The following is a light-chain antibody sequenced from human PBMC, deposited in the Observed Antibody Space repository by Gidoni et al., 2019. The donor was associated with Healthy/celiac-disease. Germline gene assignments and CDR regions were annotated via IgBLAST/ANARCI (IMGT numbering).Light chain of an antibody. CDR2: GAS. Sequence: EIVMTQSPATLSVSPGERATLACRARQSVSRNLAWYQQKPGQAPRLLIYGASTRATGIPARFSGSGSGTEFTRTISSLQSEDFAVYYCQQYNNWLRTFXQXTKVEIK. V-gene: IGKV3-15*01. CDR3: QQYNNWLRT. CDR1: QSVSRN. J-gene: IGKJ1*01.